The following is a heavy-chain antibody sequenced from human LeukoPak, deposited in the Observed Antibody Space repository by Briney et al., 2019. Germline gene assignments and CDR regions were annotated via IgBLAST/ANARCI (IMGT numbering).Heavy chain of an antibody. Sequence: PSETLSLTYAVYGGSFSGYYWSWIRQPPGKGLEWIGEINHSGSTNYNPSLKSRVTISVDTSKNQFSLKLSSVTAAATAVYYCARWEGGSYYDFDYWGQGTLVTVSS. CDR2: INHSGST. J-gene: IGHJ4*02. V-gene: IGHV4-34*01. D-gene: IGHD1-26*01. CDR1: GGSFSGYY. CDR3: ARWEGGSYYDFDY.